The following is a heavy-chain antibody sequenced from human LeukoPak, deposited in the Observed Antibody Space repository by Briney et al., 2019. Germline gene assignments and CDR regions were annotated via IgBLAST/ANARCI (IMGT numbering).Heavy chain of an antibody. D-gene: IGHD1-1*01. CDR1: GGSISTYY. Sequence: SETLSLTCTVSGGSISTYYWSWIRQPPGKGLEWIGYIYYSGSTNYNPSLETRVTISLDTSKNQFSLKLSSVTAADTAVYYCARHDSSDDTFDFWGQGALVTVSS. CDR2: IYYSGST. CDR3: ARHDSSDDTFDF. J-gene: IGHJ4*02. V-gene: IGHV4-59*08.